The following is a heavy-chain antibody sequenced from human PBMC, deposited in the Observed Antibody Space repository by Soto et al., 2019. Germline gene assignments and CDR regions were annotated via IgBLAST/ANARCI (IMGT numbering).Heavy chain of an antibody. CDR2: ISSSSSTI. Sequence: PGGSLRLSCAASGFTFSSYSMNWVRQAPGKGLEWVSYISSSSSTIYYADSVKGRFTISRDNAKNSLYLQMNSLRDEDTAVYYCARGGLAAAARWLFGYWGQGTLVTVSS. V-gene: IGHV3-48*02. CDR1: GFTFSSYS. D-gene: IGHD6-13*01. CDR3: ARGGLAAAARWLFGY. J-gene: IGHJ4*02.